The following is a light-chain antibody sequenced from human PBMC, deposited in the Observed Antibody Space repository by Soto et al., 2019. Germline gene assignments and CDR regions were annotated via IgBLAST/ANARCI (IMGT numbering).Light chain of an antibody. J-gene: IGLJ3*02. CDR3: SSYTSSSTWV. Sequence: QSALTQPASVSGSPGQSITISCTGTSSDVGGYTDVSWYQQHPGKAPKLMIHEVSNRPSGVSNRFSGSKSGNTAALTIAGLQAEDEADYYCSSYTSSSTWVFGGGTKLTVL. CDR1: SSDVGGYTD. CDR2: EVS. V-gene: IGLV2-14*01.